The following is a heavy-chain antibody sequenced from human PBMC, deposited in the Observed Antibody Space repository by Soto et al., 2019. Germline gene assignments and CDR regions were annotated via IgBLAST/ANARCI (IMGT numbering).Heavy chain of an antibody. V-gene: IGHV3-48*01. CDR1: GFTFSSYS. CDR2: ISSSSSTI. J-gene: IGHJ6*04. D-gene: IGHD3-16*01. Sequence: AGGSLRLSCAASGFTFSSYSMNWVRQAPGKGLEWVSYISSSSSTIYYADSVKGRFTISRDNAKNSLYLQMNSLRAEDTVVYYCALVGYYGMDVWGKGTTVTVSS. CDR3: ALVGYYGMDV.